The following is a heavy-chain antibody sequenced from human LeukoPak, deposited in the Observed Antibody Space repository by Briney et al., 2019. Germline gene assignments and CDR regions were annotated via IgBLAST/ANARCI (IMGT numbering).Heavy chain of an antibody. D-gene: IGHD6-19*01. CDR1: EFIFSGYW. CDR3: AKDSRRVSGWYYFDY. V-gene: IGHV3-7*03. CDR2: IKEDGSEK. J-gene: IGHJ4*02. Sequence: GGSLRLSCEASEFIFSGYWMTWVRQAPGKGLEWVANIKEDGSEKYYVDSVKGRFIISRNNANKSLYLQMNSLRAEDTAVYYCAKDSRRVSGWYYFDYWGQGTLITVSS.